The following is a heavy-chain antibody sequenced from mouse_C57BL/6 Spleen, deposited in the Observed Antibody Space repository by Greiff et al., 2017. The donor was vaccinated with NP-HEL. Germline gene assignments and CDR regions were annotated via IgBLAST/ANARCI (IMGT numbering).Heavy chain of an antibody. V-gene: IGHV1-81*01. J-gene: IGHJ2*01. D-gene: IGHD1-1*01. CDR1: GYTFTSYG. CDR2: IYPRSGNT. Sequence: VQLQQSGAELARPGASVKLSCKASGYTFTSYGISWVKQRTGQGLEWIGEIYPRSGNTYYNEKFKGKATLTADKSSSTAYMELRSLTSEDSAVYFCARPYYGSRGFDYWGQGTTLTVSS. CDR3: ARPYYGSRGFDY.